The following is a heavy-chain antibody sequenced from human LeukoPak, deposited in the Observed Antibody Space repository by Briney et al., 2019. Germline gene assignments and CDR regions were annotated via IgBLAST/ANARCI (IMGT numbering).Heavy chain of an antibody. CDR1: GYTFTGYY. D-gene: IGHD2-8*01. J-gene: IGHJ4*02. CDR2: INPNSGGT. CDR3: ARGYCTNGVCYSGMDY. V-gene: IGHV1-2*02. Sequence: WASVKVSCKASGYTFTGYYMHWVRQAPGQGLEWMGWINPNSGGTNYAQKFQGRVTMTRDTSISTAYMELSRLRSDDTAVYYCARGYCTNGVCYSGMDYWGQGTLVTVSS.